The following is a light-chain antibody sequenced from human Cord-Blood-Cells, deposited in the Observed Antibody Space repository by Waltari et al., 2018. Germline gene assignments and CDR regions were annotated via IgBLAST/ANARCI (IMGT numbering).Light chain of an antibody. CDR2: ASS. V-gene: IGKV1-39*01. J-gene: IGKJ1*01. CDR3: QQSYSTPKT. Sequence: DIQMPQSPSSLSASVGDRVTITCRASQSISSYLNWYQQKPGKAPKLLIYASSILQSGVPSRFSGSGSGTDFTLTISSLQPEYFATYYCQQSYSTPKTFGQGTKVEIK. CDR1: QSISSY.